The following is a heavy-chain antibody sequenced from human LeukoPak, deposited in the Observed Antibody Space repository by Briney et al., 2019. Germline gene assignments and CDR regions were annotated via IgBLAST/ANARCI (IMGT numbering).Heavy chain of an antibody. Sequence: ASVKVSCKASGYAFPHYGVQWVRQAPGQTLEWMGWINAGNGDDTKYSQKFQARLTMTTDTSATTVYMELNSLRSEDTAVYYCATVFFSGSYYFDYWGQGTLVTVSS. J-gene: IGHJ4*02. CDR1: GYAFPHYG. CDR3: ATVFFSGSYYFDY. CDR2: INAGNGDDT. V-gene: IGHV1-3*01. D-gene: IGHD1-26*01.